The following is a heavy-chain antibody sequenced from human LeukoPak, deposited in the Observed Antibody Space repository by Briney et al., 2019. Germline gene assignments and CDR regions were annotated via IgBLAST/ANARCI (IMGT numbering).Heavy chain of an antibody. D-gene: IGHD3-10*01. Sequence: PSETLSLTCTASGGSISSYYWSWIRQPPGKGLEWIGYIYYSGSTNYNPSLKSRVTISVDTSKNQFSLKLSSVTAADTAVYYCARRIYGSGRPYYYYYMDVWGKGTTVTVSS. J-gene: IGHJ6*03. CDR3: ARRIYGSGRPYYYYYMDV. V-gene: IGHV4-59*08. CDR1: GGSISSYY. CDR2: IYYSGST.